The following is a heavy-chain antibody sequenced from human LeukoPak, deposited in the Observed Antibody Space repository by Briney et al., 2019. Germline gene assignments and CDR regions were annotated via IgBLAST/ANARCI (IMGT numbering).Heavy chain of an antibody. D-gene: IGHD6-6*01. CDR1: GYSFTSYW. CDR3: ARRRIAARPHDAFDI. CDR2: IHPGDSDT. Sequence: GESLKISCKGSGYSFTSYWIGWVRQMPGKGLEWMGIIHPGDSDTRYSPSFQGQVTISADKSISTAYLQWSSLKASVTAMYYCARRRIAARPHDAFDIWGQGTMVTVSS. V-gene: IGHV5-51*01. J-gene: IGHJ3*02.